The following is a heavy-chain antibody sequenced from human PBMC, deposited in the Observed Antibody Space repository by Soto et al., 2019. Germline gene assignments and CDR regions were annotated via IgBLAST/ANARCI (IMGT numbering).Heavy chain of an antibody. V-gene: IGHV3-9*01. CDR1: GFTFDDYA. CDR2: ISWNSGII. D-gene: IGHD6-19*01. CDR3: AKDRGLVLSFYFDY. Sequence: EVQLVESGGGLVQPGTSLRLSCAASGFTFDDYAMHWVRQAPGKGLEWVSGISWNSGIIGYADSVKGRFTISRDNAKNSLYLQMNSLRAEDTALYYCAKDRGLVLSFYFDYWGQGTLVTVSS. J-gene: IGHJ4*02.